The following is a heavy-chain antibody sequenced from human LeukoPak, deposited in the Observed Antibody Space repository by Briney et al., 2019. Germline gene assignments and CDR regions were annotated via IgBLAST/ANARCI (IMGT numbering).Heavy chain of an antibody. Sequence: RGSLRLSCAASGFRCSNFAMSWVRQAPGKGLEWVSLIIGSSGDTLYADSVKGRFTISRDISKNRLYLQMNSLRAEDTALYYCAKGAYDYIEMGYFDDWGQGTLVTVSS. V-gene: IGHV3-23*01. CDR1: GFRCSNFA. J-gene: IGHJ4*02. CDR2: IIGSSGDT. D-gene: IGHD5-12*01. CDR3: AKGAYDYIEMGYFDD.